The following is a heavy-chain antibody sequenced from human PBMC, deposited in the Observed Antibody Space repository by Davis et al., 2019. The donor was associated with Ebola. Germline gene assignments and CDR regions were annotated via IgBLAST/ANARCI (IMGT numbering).Heavy chain of an antibody. CDR3: ARDTRLDIVLMVYADGTFDY. J-gene: IGHJ4*02. V-gene: IGHV1-2*06. Sequence: ASVKVSCKASGYTFTGYYMHWVRQAPGQGLEWMGRINPNSGGTNYAQKFQGRVTMTKDTSISTAYMELNRLRSDDTAVYYCARDTRLDIVLMVYADGTFDYWGQGTLVTVSS. CDR2: INPNSGGT. D-gene: IGHD2-8*01. CDR1: GYTFTGYY.